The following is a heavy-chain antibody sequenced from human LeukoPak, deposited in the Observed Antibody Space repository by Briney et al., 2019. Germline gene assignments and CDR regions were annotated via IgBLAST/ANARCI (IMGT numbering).Heavy chain of an antibody. CDR1: GYTFTDRY. Sequence: ASMKVSCKATGYTFTDRYIHWVRQAPGQGLEWMGWINPYTGGTNYAQKFQGRVTMPRVTSVGIAYMELSRLTSDNTAVHYWAKDGGIVVEPDAYNGFYPWAREAWSPSPQ. CDR3: AKDGGIVVEPDAYNGFYP. V-gene: IGHV1-2*02. J-gene: IGHJ5*02. D-gene: IGHD2-2*01. CDR2: INPYTGGT.